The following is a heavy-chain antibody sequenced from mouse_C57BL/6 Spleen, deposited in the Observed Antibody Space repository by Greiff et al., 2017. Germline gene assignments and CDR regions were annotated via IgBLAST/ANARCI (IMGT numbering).Heavy chain of an antibody. CDR1: GYTFTSYW. CDR3: AKGGIDSNYAAY. V-gene: IGHV1-55*01. Sequence: QLQQPGAELVKPGASVKMSCKASGYTFTSYWITWVKQRPGQGLEWIGDIYPGSGSTNYNEKFKSKATLTVDTSSSTAYMQLSSLTSEDSSVYYCAKGGIDSNYAAYWGQGTLVTVSA. J-gene: IGHJ3*01. D-gene: IGHD2-5*01. CDR2: IYPGSGST.